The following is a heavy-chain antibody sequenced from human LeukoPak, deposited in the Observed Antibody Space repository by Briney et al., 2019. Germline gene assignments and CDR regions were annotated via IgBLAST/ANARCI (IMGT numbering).Heavy chain of an antibody. D-gene: IGHD4/OR15-4a*01. J-gene: IGHJ4*02. Sequence: ASVKVSCKTSGYTFTNYDINWVRQAPGQGLEWVGWVSPNSGKTGYAQKFQGRVAITRATSIDTAYMELRNLRSDDTAVYYCAKDIDYIVDYWGQGTLVTVSS. CDR1: GYTFTNYD. CDR2: VSPNSGKT. CDR3: AKDIDYIVDY. V-gene: IGHV1-8*01.